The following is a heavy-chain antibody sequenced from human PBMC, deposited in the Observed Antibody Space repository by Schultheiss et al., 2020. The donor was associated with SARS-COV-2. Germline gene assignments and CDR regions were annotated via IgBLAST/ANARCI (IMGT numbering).Heavy chain of an antibody. J-gene: IGHJ4*02. CDR3: ARVSRGFDY. CDR1: GFTFSDHY. V-gene: IGHV3-72*01. D-gene: IGHD3-16*01. CDR2: TRNKANSYTT. Sequence: GSLRLSCAASGFTFSDHYMDWVRQAPGKGLEWVGRTRNKANSYTTEYAASVKGRFTISRDDSKNSLYLQMNSLKTEDTAVYYCARVSRGFDYWGQGTLVTVSS.